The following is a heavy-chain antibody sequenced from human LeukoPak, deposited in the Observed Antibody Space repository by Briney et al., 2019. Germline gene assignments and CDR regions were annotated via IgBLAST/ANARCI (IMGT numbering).Heavy chain of an antibody. Sequence: PSETLSLTCAVSGGSISSSNWWSWVRQPPGKGLEWIGEIYHSGSPNYNPSLKSRVTISVDKSKNQFSLKLSSVTAADTAVYYCARGTMVRGVLGGFDYWGQGTLVTVSS. CDR1: GGSISSSNW. CDR3: ARGTMVRGVLGGFDY. D-gene: IGHD3-10*01. CDR2: IYHSGSP. J-gene: IGHJ4*02. V-gene: IGHV4-4*02.